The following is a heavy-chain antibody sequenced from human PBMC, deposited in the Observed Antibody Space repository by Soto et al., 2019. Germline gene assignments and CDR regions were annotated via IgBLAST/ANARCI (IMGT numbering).Heavy chain of an antibody. Sequence: GGSLRLSCAASGFTFRRYAMHWVRQAPGKGLEWVAVISYDGSNKYYADSVKGRFTISRDNSKNTLYLQMNSLRAEDTAVYYCAREAYGENYFDYWGQGTLVTVSS. CDR2: ISYDGSNK. D-gene: IGHD4-17*01. CDR1: GFTFRRYA. CDR3: AREAYGENYFDY. J-gene: IGHJ4*02. V-gene: IGHV3-30-3*01.